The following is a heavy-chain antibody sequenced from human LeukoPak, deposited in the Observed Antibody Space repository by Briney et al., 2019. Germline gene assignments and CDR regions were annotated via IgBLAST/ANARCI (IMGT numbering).Heavy chain of an antibody. J-gene: IGHJ6*03. V-gene: IGHV3-7*01. CDR3: ARGSNRDCSSTSCLYYYYYMDV. CDR2: IKQDGSEK. CDR1: GFTFSSYW. D-gene: IGHD2-2*01. Sequence: GGSLRLSCAASGFTFSSYWMSWVRQAPGKGLEWVANIKQDGSEKYYVDSVKGRFTISRDNAKNSLYLQMNSLRAEDTAVYYCARGSNRDCSSTSCLYYYYYMDVWGKGTTVTVSS.